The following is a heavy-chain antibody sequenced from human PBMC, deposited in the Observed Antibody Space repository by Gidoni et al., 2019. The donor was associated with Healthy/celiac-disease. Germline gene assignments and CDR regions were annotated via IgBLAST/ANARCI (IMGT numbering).Heavy chain of an antibody. J-gene: IGHJ4*02. D-gene: IGHD3-22*01. Sequence: QVQLQESGPGLVKPSQTLSLSCTVSGAFFSSGGNSCSWIRQPAGKGLEWIGHIYISGSTKYNPSLKSRVTISIDTSKNQCSLKLSSVTAADTAVYYCARDRLLDDSSGYYFGYWGQGTLVTVSS. CDR2: IYISGST. CDR3: ARDRLLDDSSGYYFGY. CDR1: GAFFSSGGNS. V-gene: IGHV4-61*02.